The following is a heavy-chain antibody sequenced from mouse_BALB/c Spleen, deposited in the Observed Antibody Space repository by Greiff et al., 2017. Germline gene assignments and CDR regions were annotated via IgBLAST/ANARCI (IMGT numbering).Heavy chain of an antibody. CDR2: IDPENGDN. CDR1: GFNIKDYY. D-gene: IGHD1-2*01. V-gene: IGHV14-4*02. Sequence: VQLQQSGAELVRSGASVKLSCTASGFNIKDYYMHWVKQRPEQGLEWIGWIDPENGDNEYAPKFQGKATMTADTSSNTAYLQLSSLTSEDTAVYYCNAGDGYPYFDYWGQGTTLTVSS. CDR3: NAGDGYPYFDY. J-gene: IGHJ2*01.